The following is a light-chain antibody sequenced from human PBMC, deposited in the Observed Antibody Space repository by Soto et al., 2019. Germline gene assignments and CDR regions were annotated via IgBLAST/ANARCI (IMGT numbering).Light chain of an antibody. Sequence: QSVLTQPPSVSGAPGQRVTISCTGSSSNIGAGYDVHWYQQLPGTAPKLLIYGNSNRPSGVPDRFSGSKSGTSASLAITGLQAEDEADYYCQSYDSSLRPGVVFGGGTKLTVL. CDR1: SSNIGAGYD. CDR2: GNS. V-gene: IGLV1-40*01. J-gene: IGLJ2*01. CDR3: QSYDSSLRPGVV.